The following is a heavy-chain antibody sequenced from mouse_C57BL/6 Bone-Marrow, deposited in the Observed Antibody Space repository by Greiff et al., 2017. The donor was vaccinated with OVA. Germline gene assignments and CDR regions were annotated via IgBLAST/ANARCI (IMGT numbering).Heavy chain of an antibody. CDR1: GYAFTNYL. V-gene: IGHV1-54*01. Sequence: VQLQQSGAELVRPGTSVKVSCKASGYAFTNYLIEWVKQRPGQGLEWIGVINPGSGGTNYNEKFKGKATLTADKSSSTAYMQLSSLTSEDSAVYFCARSSSHYFDYWGQGTTLTVSS. CDR3: ARSSSHYFDY. D-gene: IGHD1-1*01. CDR2: INPGSGGT. J-gene: IGHJ2*01.